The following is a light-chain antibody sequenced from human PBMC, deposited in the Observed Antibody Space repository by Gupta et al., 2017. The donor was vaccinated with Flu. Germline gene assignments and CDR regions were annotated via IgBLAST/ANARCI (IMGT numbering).Light chain of an antibody. Sequence: DIQMTQSPSSLSASVGDRVTITCRASQDMRNDLAWYQQKPGKAPKRLMSAASSLQSGVPSGFSGSGSGTEFTLTISSLQPEDFATYYCLQHNSYPDTFGQGTKLEI. V-gene: IGKV1-17*01. CDR3: LQHNSYPDT. CDR2: AAS. CDR1: QDMRND. J-gene: IGKJ2*01.